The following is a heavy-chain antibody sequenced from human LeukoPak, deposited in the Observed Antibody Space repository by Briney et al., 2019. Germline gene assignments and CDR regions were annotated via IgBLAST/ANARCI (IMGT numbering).Heavy chain of an antibody. J-gene: IGHJ6*02. CDR1: GYTFTGYY. D-gene: IGHD3-10*01. Sequence: ASVKVSCKASGYTFTGYYMHWVRQPPGQGLEWMGWINPNSGGTNYAQKFQGRVTMTRDTSISTAYMELSRVRSDDTAVYYCARGLSGSGSYYDYGMDVWGQGTTVTVSS. CDR3: ARGLSGSGSYYDYGMDV. V-gene: IGHV1-2*02. CDR2: INPNSGGT.